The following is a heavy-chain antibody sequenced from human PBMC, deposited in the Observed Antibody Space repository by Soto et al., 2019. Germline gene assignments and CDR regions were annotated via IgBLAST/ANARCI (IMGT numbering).Heavy chain of an antibody. CDR3: AKGRYCSGGSCYSYGYFDY. J-gene: IGHJ4*02. V-gene: IGHV3-23*01. CDR2: ISGSGGST. Sequence: GGSLRLSCAASGFTFISDAMSWVRQAPGRGMESVSAISGSGGSTYYADYVKGRFTISRNNSKTTLYLQMNSLRAEDTAVYYCAKGRYCSGGSCYSYGYFDYWGQGTLVTVSS. CDR1: GFTFISDA. D-gene: IGHD2-15*01.